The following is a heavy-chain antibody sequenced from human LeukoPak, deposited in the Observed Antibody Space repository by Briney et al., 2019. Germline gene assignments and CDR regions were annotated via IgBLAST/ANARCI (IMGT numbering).Heavy chain of an antibody. CDR3: ARIDPLGFFDQ. J-gene: IGHJ4*02. CDR1: GGFSSRYY. D-gene: IGHD6-25*01. Sequence: SETLSLACSVSGGFSSRYYWSWVRQPLGKGLEWLGHIFYSGHSNCNASLTSRIRMSVDTSKAQFSQELASVTAADTAVYYCARIDPLGFFDQWGPGILVTVSS. CDR2: IFYSGHS. V-gene: IGHV4-59*12.